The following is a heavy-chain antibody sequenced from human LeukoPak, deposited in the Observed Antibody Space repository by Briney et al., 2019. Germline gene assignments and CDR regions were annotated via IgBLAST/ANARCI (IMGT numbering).Heavy chain of an antibody. CDR1: GGSISTYY. V-gene: IGHV4-59*12. CDR2: IYYTGST. D-gene: IGHD4-11*01. CDR3: ARGTTVSTPDFDY. Sequence: SETLSLTCTVSGGSISTYYWSWIRQPPGKGLEWIGYIYYTGSTNYNPSLKSRVTISVDTSKNQFSLKLSSVTAADTAVYYCARGTTVSTPDFDYWGQGTLVTVSS. J-gene: IGHJ4*02.